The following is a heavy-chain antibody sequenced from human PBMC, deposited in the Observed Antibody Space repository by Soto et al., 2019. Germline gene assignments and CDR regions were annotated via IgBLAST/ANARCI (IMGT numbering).Heavy chain of an antibody. D-gene: IGHD6-13*01. CDR3: AKLEEQQLVDSRTEDERSYYYYGMDV. V-gene: IGHV3-23*01. J-gene: IGHJ6*02. CDR2: ISGSGGST. Sequence: GESLKISCAASGFTFSSYAMSWVRQAPGKGLEWVSAISGSGGSTYYADSVKGRFTISRDNSRNTLYLQMNSLRAEDTAVYYCAKLEEQQLVDSRTEDERSYYYYGMDVWGQGTTVTVSS. CDR1: GFTFSSYA.